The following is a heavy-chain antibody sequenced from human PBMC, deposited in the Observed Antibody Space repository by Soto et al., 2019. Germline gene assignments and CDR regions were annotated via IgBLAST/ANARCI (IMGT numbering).Heavy chain of an antibody. D-gene: IGHD2-15*01. CDR1: GYIFNDYY. J-gene: IGHJ4*02. CDR2: IKHNSGDT. CDR3: RRGEDRGEHFDN. V-gene: IGHV1-2*02. Sequence: QVQLVQSGAEVKKPGASVKVSCKASGYIFNDYYMHWVRQAPGQGLEWMGWIKHNSGDTKCAQKFQDRITMTRDTSVSTAYMELSRLRYDDTTVYYDRRGEDRGEHFDNWGQGTLVIVSS.